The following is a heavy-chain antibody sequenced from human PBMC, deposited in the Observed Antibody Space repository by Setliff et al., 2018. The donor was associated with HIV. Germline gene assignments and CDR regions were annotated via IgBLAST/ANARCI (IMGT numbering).Heavy chain of an antibody. CDR2: INHSGST. V-gene: IGHV4-34*01. Sequence: PSETLSLTCAVYGGSFSNYYWTWIRQPPGKGLEWLGEINHSGSTNYNPSLKSRVTISVDTSKNQFSLKLSSVTAADTAVYYCARDIAAADVWGKGTTVTVSS. J-gene: IGHJ6*04. D-gene: IGHD6-13*01. CDR1: GGSFSNYY. CDR3: ARDIAAADV.